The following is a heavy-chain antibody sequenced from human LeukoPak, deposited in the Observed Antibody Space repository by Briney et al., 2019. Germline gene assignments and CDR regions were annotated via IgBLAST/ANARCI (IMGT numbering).Heavy chain of an antibody. CDR1: GGSFSGYY. D-gene: IGHD3-9*01. Sequence: PSETLSLTCAVYGGSFSGYYWSWIRQPPGKGLEWIGEINHSGSTNYNPSLKSRVTISVDTSKNQFSLELSSVTAADTAVYYCARGFKYDILTGYYKGDAFDIWGQGTMVTVSS. CDR3: ARGFKYDILTGYYKGDAFDI. CDR2: INHSGST. V-gene: IGHV4-34*01. J-gene: IGHJ3*02.